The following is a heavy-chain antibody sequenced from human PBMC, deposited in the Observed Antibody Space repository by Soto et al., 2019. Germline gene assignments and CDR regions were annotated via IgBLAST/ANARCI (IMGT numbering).Heavy chain of an antibody. D-gene: IGHD3-22*01. CDR3: AGIRSSWYYFDY. CDR2: IYYSGST. CDR1: GDSISSSSYY. V-gene: IGHV4-39*01. Sequence: QLQLQESSTGLVKPSETLSLTCTVSGDSISSSSYYWGWIRQPPGKGLEWIGRIYYSGSTYYNSSLKSRVTISVDTSKNQFSLRLSSVTAADTAVYYCAGIRSSWYYFDYWGQGTLVTVSS. J-gene: IGHJ4*02.